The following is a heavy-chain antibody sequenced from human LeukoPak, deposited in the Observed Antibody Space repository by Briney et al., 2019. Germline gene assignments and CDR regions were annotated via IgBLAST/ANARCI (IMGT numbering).Heavy chain of an antibody. Sequence: GASVKVSCKASGYTFTSYGISWVRQAPGQGLEWMGWISAYNGNTNYAQKLQGRVTITADESTSTAYMELSSLRSEDTAVYYCARDLVPPPGYGDYWYFDLWGRGTLVTVSS. CDR3: ARDLVPPPGYGDYWYFDL. J-gene: IGHJ2*01. V-gene: IGHV1-18*01. D-gene: IGHD4-17*01. CDR1: GYTFTSYG. CDR2: ISAYNGNT.